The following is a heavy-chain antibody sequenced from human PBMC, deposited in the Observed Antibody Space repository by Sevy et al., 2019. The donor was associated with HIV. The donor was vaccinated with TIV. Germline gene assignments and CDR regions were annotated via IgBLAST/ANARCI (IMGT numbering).Heavy chain of an antibody. CDR3: ARRIGPYYYDSSGYYFDY. D-gene: IGHD3-22*01. J-gene: IGHJ4*02. CDR1: GGSISSSSYY. Sequence: SETLSLTCTVSGGSISSSSYYWGWIRQPPGKGLEWIGSIYYSWSTYYNPSLKSRVTISVDTSKNQFSLKLSSVTAADTAVYYCARRIGPYYYDSSGYYFDYWGQGTLVTVSS. CDR2: IYYSWST. V-gene: IGHV4-39*01.